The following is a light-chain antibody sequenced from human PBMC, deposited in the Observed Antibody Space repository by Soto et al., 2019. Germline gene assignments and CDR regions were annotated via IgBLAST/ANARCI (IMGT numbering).Light chain of an antibody. Sequence: SYELTQPPSVSVSPGQTARITCSGDALTNQYGYWYQQKPGQAPVLVIYKDSERPSGIPERFSGSSSGTTVTLTISGVQAEDEADYYCQSADSSGTYVIFGGGTKVTVL. CDR2: KDS. CDR3: QSADSSGTYVI. V-gene: IGLV3-25*03. CDR1: ALTNQY. J-gene: IGLJ2*01.